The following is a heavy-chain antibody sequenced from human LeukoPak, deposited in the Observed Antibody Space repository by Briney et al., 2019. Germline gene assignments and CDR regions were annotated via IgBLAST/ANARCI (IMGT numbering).Heavy chain of an antibody. Sequence: GGSLRLSCAASGFTFSSYAMSWVRPAPGKGLEWVSAISGSGGSTYYADSVKGRFTISRDNSKNTLYLQMNSLRAEDTAVYYCAKAFYSSGWSPFDYWGQGTLVTVSS. J-gene: IGHJ4*02. CDR1: GFTFSSYA. D-gene: IGHD6-19*01. V-gene: IGHV3-23*01. CDR3: AKAFYSSGWSPFDY. CDR2: ISGSGGST.